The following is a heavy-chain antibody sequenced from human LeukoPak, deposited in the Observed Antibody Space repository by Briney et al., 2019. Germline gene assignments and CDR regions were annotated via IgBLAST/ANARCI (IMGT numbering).Heavy chain of an antibody. Sequence: GSLRLSCAASGFTFSSYGMHWVRQAPGKGLEWVAFIRYDGSNKYYADSVKGRFTISRDNSKNTLYLQMNSLRAEDTAVYYCAKDVGAGWFGEHGYFDYWGQGTLVTVSS. J-gene: IGHJ4*02. V-gene: IGHV3-30*02. CDR1: GFTFSSYG. CDR2: IRYDGSNK. D-gene: IGHD3-10*01. CDR3: AKDVGAGWFGEHGYFDY.